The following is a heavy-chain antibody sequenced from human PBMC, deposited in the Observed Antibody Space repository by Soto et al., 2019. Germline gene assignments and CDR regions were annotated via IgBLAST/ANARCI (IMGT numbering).Heavy chain of an antibody. V-gene: IGHV3-23*01. CDR2: ISGTGGAA. CDR1: AFTFGHSA. J-gene: IGHJ4*02. Sequence: GGSLTLSCAASAFTFGHSAMSWVRQAPGKGLEWVAAISGTGGAAYYADSVKGRFTISRDNSRNTLFLQMNSLRVDDTAIYHCAKPEEVVRGFDFWGLGTLVTVSS. CDR3: AKPEEVVRGFDF. D-gene: IGHD3-10*01.